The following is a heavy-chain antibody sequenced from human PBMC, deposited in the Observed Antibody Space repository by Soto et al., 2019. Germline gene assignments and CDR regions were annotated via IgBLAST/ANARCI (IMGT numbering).Heavy chain of an antibody. D-gene: IGHD3-22*01. CDR1: GYTFTSYD. V-gene: IGHV1-8*01. CDR3: ARVLLPYIPKQYGSGTGPHVVFDY. Sequence: ASVKVSCKASGYTFTSYDINWVRQATGQGLEWMGWMNPNSGNTGYAQKFQGRVTMTRNTSISTAYMELSSLRSEDTAVYYCARVLLPYIPKQYGSGTGPHVVFDYWGQGTLVTVSS. J-gene: IGHJ4*02. CDR2: MNPNSGNT.